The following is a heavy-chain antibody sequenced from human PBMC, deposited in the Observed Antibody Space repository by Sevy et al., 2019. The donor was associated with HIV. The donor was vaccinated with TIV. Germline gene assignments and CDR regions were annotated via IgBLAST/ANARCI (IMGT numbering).Heavy chain of an antibody. V-gene: IGHV3-23*01. CDR2: ISNSGANT. D-gene: IGHD6-19*01. CDR3: AKEWTLLSDWYGEFDY. CDR1: GFTFTNYG. J-gene: IGHJ4*02. Sequence: GGSLRLSCAASGFTFTNYGMHWVRQAPGKGLEWVSGISNSGANTYYADSVRGRFTVSRDNSKNTVYLKLNSLRTEDTALYYCAKEWTLLSDWYGEFDYWGQGTLVTVSS.